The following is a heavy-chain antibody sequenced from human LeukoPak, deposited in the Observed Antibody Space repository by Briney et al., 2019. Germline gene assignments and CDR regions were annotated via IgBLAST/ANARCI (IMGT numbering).Heavy chain of an antibody. Sequence: PPGGSLRLSCAASGFTFSSYAMSWVRQAPGKGLEWVSAISGSGGSSFYTDSVKGRFTISRDNSKNTLYLQMNSLRAEDTAVYYCAKDPTRVRYDSSGYPAWFDPWGQGTLVTVSS. CDR3: AKDPTRVRYDSSGYPAWFDP. J-gene: IGHJ5*02. D-gene: IGHD3-22*01. CDR1: GFTFSSYA. V-gene: IGHV3-23*01. CDR2: ISGSGGSS.